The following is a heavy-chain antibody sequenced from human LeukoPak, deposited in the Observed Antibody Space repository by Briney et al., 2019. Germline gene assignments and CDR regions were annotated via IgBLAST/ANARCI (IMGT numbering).Heavy chain of an antibody. Sequence: GASVKVSCKASGGTFSSYAISWVRQAPGQGLEWMGGIIPIFGTANYAQKFQGRVTITADKSTSTAYMELSSLRSEDTAVYYCASAYCSGGSCYSLRSGDAFDIWGQGTMVTVSS. J-gene: IGHJ3*02. V-gene: IGHV1-69*06. CDR3: ASAYCSGGSCYSLRSGDAFDI. CDR1: GGTFSSYA. CDR2: IIPIFGTA. D-gene: IGHD2-15*01.